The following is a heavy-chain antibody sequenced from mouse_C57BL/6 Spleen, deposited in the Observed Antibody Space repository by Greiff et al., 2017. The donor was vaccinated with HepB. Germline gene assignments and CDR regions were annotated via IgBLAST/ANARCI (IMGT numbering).Heavy chain of an antibody. Sequence: EVKLQESGAELVKPGASVKLSCTASGFNISDYYMHWVKQRTEQGLEWIGRVDPEDGETKYAQKFQGKATITADKSSNTAYLQLSSLTSEDTAVYYCARDYGSRGAMDYWGQGTSVTVSS. V-gene: IGHV14-2*01. CDR3: ARDYGSRGAMDY. J-gene: IGHJ4*01. D-gene: IGHD1-1*01. CDR2: VDPEDGET. CDR1: GFNISDYY.